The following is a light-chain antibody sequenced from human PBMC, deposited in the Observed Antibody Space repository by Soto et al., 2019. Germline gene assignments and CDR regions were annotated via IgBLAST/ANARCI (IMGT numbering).Light chain of an antibody. CDR3: QSYDTSLSASV. Sequence: QSVLTQPPSVSGAPGQRVTISRTGSRSNIGAGYAVHWYQQLPGTAPKLLIYDNTNRPSGVPDRFSASESGTSASLAITGLQSEDEADYYCQSYDTSLSASVFGGGTKLTVL. J-gene: IGLJ2*01. CDR1: RSNIGAGYA. V-gene: IGLV1-40*01. CDR2: DNT.